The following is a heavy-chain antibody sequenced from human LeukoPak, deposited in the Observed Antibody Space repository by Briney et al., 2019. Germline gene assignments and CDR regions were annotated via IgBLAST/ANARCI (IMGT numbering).Heavy chain of an antibody. Sequence: PGGSLRLSCAASGFTFSSYEMNCVRQAPGKGLEWVSYISSSGSTIYYADSVKGRFTISRDNAKNSLYLQMNSLRAEDTAVYYCARNARLGGGDFDYFDYWGQGTLVTVSS. CDR1: GFTFSSYE. CDR2: ISSSGSTI. J-gene: IGHJ4*02. V-gene: IGHV3-48*03. D-gene: IGHD2-21*01. CDR3: ARNARLGGGDFDYFDY.